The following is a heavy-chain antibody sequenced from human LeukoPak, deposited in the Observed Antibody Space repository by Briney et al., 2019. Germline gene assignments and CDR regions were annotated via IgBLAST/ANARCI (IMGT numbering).Heavy chain of an antibody. CDR3: ARAKTRQWLASPFDY. D-gene: IGHD6-19*01. V-gene: IGHV1-69*13. J-gene: IGHJ4*02. Sequence: SVKVSCKASGGDFSNYGITWVRQAPGQGLEWMGGIIPIFGTTNYAHNFQGRVTFTADESTSTAYMELSSLKSEDTAMYYCARAKTRQWLASPFDYWGQGTQVTVSS. CDR2: IIPIFGTT. CDR1: GGDFSNYG.